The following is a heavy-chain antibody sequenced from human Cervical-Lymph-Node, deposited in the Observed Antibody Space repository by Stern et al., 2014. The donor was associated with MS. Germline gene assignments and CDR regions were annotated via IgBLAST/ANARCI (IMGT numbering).Heavy chain of an antibody. J-gene: IGHJ4*02. Sequence: DQLVESGGGVVQPGRSLRLSCAASGFTFSSYAMHWVRQAPGKGLEWVAGISYDGSNKYYADSVKGRFTITRDNSKNTLYLQMNSLRAEDTAVYYCARGGIVVVPAARLDYWGQGTLVTVSS. D-gene: IGHD2-2*01. CDR3: ARGGIVVVPAARLDY. V-gene: IGHV3-30*01. CDR2: ISYDGSNK. CDR1: GFTFSSYA.